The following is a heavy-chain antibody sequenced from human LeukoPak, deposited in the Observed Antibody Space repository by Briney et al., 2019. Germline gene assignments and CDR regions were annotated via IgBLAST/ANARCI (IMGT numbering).Heavy chain of an antibody. Sequence: PGRSLRLSCAASGFTFSSYGMHWVRQAPGKGLEWVAFIRYDGSNKYYADSVKGRFTISRDNSKNTLYLQMNSLRAEDTAVYYCAKVKGGSGSYSLDYWGQGTLVTVSS. CDR2: IRYDGSNK. CDR3: AKVKGGSGSYSLDY. J-gene: IGHJ4*02. V-gene: IGHV3-30*02. D-gene: IGHD3-10*01. CDR1: GFTFSSYG.